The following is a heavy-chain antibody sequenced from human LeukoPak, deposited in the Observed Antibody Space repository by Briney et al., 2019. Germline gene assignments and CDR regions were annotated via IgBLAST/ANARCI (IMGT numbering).Heavy chain of an antibody. J-gene: IGHJ4*02. V-gene: IGHV4-61*02. Sequence: SQTLSLTCTVSGGSISSGSYYWSWIRQPAGKGLEWIGRIYTSGSTNYNPSLKSRVTISVDTSKNQFSLKLSSVTAADTAVYYCARQKAIFGVVQYRPFDYWGQGTLVTVSS. CDR2: IYTSGST. CDR1: GGSISSGSYY. D-gene: IGHD3-3*01. CDR3: ARQKAIFGVVQYRPFDY.